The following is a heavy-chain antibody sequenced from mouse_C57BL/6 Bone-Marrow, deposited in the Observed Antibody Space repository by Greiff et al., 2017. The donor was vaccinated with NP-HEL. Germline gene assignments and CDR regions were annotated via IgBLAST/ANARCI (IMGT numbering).Heavy chain of an antibody. J-gene: IGHJ2*01. CDR3: ARGDGYYQGYYFDY. V-gene: IGHV3-6*01. CDR1: GYSITSGYY. D-gene: IGHD2-3*01. CDR2: ISYDGSN. Sequence: DVKLQESGPGLVKPSQSLSLTCSVTGYSITSGYYWNWIRQFPGNKLEWMGYISYDGSNNYNPSLKNRISITRDTSKNQFFLKLNSVTTEDTATYYCARGDGYYQGYYFDYWGQGTTLTVSS.